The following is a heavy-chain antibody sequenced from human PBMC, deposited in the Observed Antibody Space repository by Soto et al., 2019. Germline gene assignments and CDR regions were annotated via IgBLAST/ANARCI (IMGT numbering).Heavy chain of an antibody. CDR1: GFTFSSYA. CDR2: ISGSGGST. D-gene: IGHD2-15*01. J-gene: IGHJ3*01. CDR3: AKDPTLGYCSGGSCSPA. Sequence: GGSLRLSCAASGFTFSSYAMSWVRQAPGKGLEWVSAISGSGGSTYYADSVKGRFTISRDNSKNTLYLQMNSLRAEDTAVYYCAKDPTLGYCSGGSCSPAWGQGTMVTVSS. V-gene: IGHV3-23*01.